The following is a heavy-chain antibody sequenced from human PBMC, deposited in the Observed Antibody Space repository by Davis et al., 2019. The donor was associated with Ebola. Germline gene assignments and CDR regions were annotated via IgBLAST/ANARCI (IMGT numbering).Heavy chain of an antibody. CDR3: AKYSSSWYFYYGMDV. Sequence: GESLKISCAASGSTFSSYAMSWVRQAPGKGLEWVSAISGSGGSTYYADSVKGRFTISRDNSKNTLYLQMNSLRAEDTAVYYCAKYSSSWYFYYGMDVWGQGTTVTVSS. D-gene: IGHD6-13*01. V-gene: IGHV3-23*01. J-gene: IGHJ6*02. CDR2: ISGSGGST. CDR1: GSTFSSYA.